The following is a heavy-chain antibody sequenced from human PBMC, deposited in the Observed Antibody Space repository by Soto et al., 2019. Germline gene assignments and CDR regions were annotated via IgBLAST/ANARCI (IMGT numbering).Heavy chain of an antibody. CDR2: INHSGST. Sequence: SETLSLTCAVYGGSFSGYYWSWIRQPPGKGLEWIGEINHSGSTNYNPSLKSRVTISVDTSKNQFSLKLSSVTAADTAVYYCARSDIVVVPAAMINWFDPWGQGTLVT. V-gene: IGHV4-34*01. J-gene: IGHJ5*02. CDR1: GGSFSGYY. CDR3: ARSDIVVVPAAMINWFDP. D-gene: IGHD2-2*01.